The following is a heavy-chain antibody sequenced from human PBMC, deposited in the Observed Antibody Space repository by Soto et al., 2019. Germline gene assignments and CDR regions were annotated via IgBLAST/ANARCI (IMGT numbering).Heavy chain of an antibody. Sequence: QVHLQESGPRLVEPSETLSLTCSVSGDSIRNSGHYWGWVRQPPGKGLEWIGSVYYSGTSYRKPSLKSRLTMSIDTSTKQFSLGLTSVTAADTAIYYCAIPATVAPPDAFQVWSQGTLVTVSS. CDR1: GDSIRNSGHY. D-gene: IGHD6-19*01. V-gene: IGHV4-39*01. CDR2: VYYSGTS. CDR3: AIPATVAPPDAFQV. J-gene: IGHJ3*01.